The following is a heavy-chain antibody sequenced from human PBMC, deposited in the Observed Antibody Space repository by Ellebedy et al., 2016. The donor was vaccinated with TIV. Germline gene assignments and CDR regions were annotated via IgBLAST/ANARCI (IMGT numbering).Heavy chain of an antibody. D-gene: IGHD3-22*01. Sequence: GESLKISCAASGFTLEDYTMHWVRQAPGKGLEWVSLISWDCVSTYYADSVKGRFTISRDNSKNSLYLQMNSLRTEDTALYYCTKDRIVVAQGGGHNFDYWGQGILVTVSS. V-gene: IGHV3-43*01. CDR3: TKDRIVVAQGGGHNFDY. CDR1: GFTLEDYT. J-gene: IGHJ4*02. CDR2: ISWDCVST.